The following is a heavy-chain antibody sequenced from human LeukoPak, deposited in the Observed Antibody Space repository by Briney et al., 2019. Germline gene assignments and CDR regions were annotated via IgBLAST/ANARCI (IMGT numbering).Heavy chain of an antibody. D-gene: IGHD3-16*01. J-gene: IGHJ4*02. V-gene: IGHV1-2*02. CDR2: INPNSGGI. CDR3: ARGIRYFDY. CDR1: GYTFTGHY. Sequence: WASVKVSCKASGYTFTGHYMHWVRQAPGQGLEWMGWINPNSGGINYAQKFQGRVTMTRDTSISTVYMELSSLRSDDTAVYYCARGIRYFDYWGQGTLVTVSS.